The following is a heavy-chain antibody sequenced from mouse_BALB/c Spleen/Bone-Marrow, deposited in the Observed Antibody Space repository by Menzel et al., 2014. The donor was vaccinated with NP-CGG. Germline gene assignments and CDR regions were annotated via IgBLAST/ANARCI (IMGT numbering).Heavy chain of an antibody. J-gene: IGHJ4*01. CDR3: ARFPMDY. V-gene: IGHV7-3*02. CDR1: GFTFTDYY. CDR2: IRNKAYGYTT. Sequence: EVKLMESGGGLVQPVGSLRLSCTTSGFTFTDYYMSWVRQPPGKALEWLAFIRNKAYGYTTEYSASVRGRFTISRDNSQSILYLQMNTLRAEDSATYYCARFPMDYWGQGTSVTVSS.